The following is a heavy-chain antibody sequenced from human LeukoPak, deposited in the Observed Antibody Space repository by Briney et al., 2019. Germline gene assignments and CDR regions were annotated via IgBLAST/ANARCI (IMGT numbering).Heavy chain of an antibody. CDR2: INPNSGGT. V-gene: IGHV1-2*02. D-gene: IGHD3-10*01. CDR3: ARPPMVRGVSWFDP. CDR1: GYTFTGYY. J-gene: IGHJ5*02. Sequence: GASVKVSCKASGYTFTGYYMHWVRQAPGQGLEWMGWINPNSGGTNYAQKFQGRVTMTRDTSFSTAYMELSRLRSDDTAVYYCARPPMVRGVSWFDPWGQGTLVTVSS.